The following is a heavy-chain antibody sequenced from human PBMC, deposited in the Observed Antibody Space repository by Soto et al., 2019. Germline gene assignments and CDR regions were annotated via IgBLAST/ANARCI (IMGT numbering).Heavy chain of an antibody. CDR3: VRDLNYAFDY. J-gene: IGHJ4*02. V-gene: IGHV3-48*01. D-gene: IGHD1-7*01. CDR1: GFTFSSYS. CDR2: ITSGSGII. Sequence: EVQLVESGGGLVQPGGSLRLSCAASGFTFSSYSMNWVRQAPGKGLEWISYITSGSGIINYAGSAKGRFTVSRDNAKDSLYLQMSSLRADDTAVYYCVRDLNYAFDYWGQGTLVTVSS.